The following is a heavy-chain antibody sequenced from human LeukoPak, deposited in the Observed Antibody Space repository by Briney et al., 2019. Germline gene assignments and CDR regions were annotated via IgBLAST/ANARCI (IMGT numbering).Heavy chain of an antibody. V-gene: IGHV3-11*05. J-gene: IGHJ4*02. D-gene: IGHD3-10*01. Sequence: GGSLRLSCAASGFTFSDYYMSWIRQAPGKGLEWVSYISKSSSSTNYADSVKGRFSISRDNAKNSLYLQLNSLTVEDTAVYYCARVRGSGSPLDYWGQGTLVTVSS. CDR3: ARVRGSGSPLDY. CDR2: ISKSSSST. CDR1: GFTFSDYY.